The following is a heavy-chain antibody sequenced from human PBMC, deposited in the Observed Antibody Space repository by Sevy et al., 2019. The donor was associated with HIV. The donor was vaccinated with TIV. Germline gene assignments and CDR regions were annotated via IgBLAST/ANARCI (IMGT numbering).Heavy chain of an antibody. Sequence: GGSLRLSCVASGFTFSDYYMSWIRQAPGKGLEWVSYISGSDGAIYDADSVKGRFTISRDNTKNSLYLQMTSLTAEDTAVYYCARDHVKDGDLGDYYYFAMDVWGQGTTVTVSS. J-gene: IGHJ6*02. CDR2: ISGSDGAI. D-gene: IGHD4-17*01. V-gene: IGHV3-11*01. CDR1: GFTFSDYY. CDR3: ARDHVKDGDLGDYYYFAMDV.